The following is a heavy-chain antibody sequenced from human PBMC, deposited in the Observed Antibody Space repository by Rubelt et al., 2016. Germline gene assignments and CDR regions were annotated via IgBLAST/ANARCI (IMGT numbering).Heavy chain of an antibody. D-gene: IGHD2-15*01. V-gene: IGHV3-33*06. CDR3: AKVMTPSYYYYYAMDV. Sequence: QVQLVESGGGVVQPGRSLRLSCAASGFTFSSYGMHWVRQAPGKGLEWVAVIWYDGSNKYYADSVKGRFTISRDNSKNTLYLQMNSLRAEDTAVYYCAKVMTPSYYYYYAMDVWGQGTTVTVSS. CDR1: GFTFSSYG. J-gene: IGHJ6*02. CDR2: IWYDGSNK.